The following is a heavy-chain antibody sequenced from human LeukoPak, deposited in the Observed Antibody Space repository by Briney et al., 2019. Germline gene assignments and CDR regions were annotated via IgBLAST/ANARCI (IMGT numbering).Heavy chain of an antibody. CDR2: IWYDGSDK. J-gene: IGHJ3*02. CDR1: GFSFGGYG. CDR3: ARAYSSGSGVETFDI. V-gene: IGHV3-33*01. Sequence: GGSLRLSCAASGFSFGGYGMHWVRQAPGKGLEWVAVIWYDGSDKYYGDFVKGRFSVSRDNSENRLYLQMNGLRAEDTAVYYCARAYSSGSGVETFDIWGQGTMVTVSS. D-gene: IGHD6-19*01.